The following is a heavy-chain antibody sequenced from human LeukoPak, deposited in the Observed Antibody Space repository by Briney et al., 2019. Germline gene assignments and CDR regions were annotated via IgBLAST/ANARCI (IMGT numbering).Heavy chain of an antibody. J-gene: IGHJ6*02. CDR1: GYSFTGYY. CDR2: INPDSGGT. D-gene: IGHD2-2*01. Sequence: GSVKVSCKASGYSFTGYYLQWVRQAPGQGLEWMGWINPDSGGTNSAQKFQGRVTMTRDTSISTAYMELSSLRSDDTAVYYCARDHCTSINCYEYKYYGMDVWGQGTTVTVSS. CDR3: ARDHCTSINCYEYKYYGMDV. V-gene: IGHV1-2*02.